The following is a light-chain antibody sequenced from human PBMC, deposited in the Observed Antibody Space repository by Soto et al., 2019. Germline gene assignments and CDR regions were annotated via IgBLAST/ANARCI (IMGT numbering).Light chain of an antibody. Sequence: QLVLTQSPSASASLGASVKLTCTLSSGHSSYAIAWHQQQPEKGPRYLMKLNGDGSHNKGDGIPDRFSGSSSGAERYLTISSLQSEDEADYYCQTGDTGIRVFGGGTKLTVL. CDR1: SGHSSYA. V-gene: IGLV4-69*01. CDR2: LNGDGSH. J-gene: IGLJ2*01. CDR3: QTGDTGIRV.